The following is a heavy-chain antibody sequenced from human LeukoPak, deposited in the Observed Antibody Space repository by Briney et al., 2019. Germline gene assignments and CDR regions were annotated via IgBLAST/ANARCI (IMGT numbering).Heavy chain of an antibody. J-gene: IGHJ4*02. Sequence: GGSLRLSRAASGFTFSSYAMSWVRQAPGKGLEWVSTISNSGANINYADSVKGRFTISRDNSKNTLFLQMNSLRAEDTAVYYCAKRGGLPAAPDYWGQGTLVTVSS. D-gene: IGHD2-2*01. V-gene: IGHV3-23*01. CDR2: ISNSGANI. CDR1: GFTFSSYA. CDR3: AKRGGLPAAPDY.